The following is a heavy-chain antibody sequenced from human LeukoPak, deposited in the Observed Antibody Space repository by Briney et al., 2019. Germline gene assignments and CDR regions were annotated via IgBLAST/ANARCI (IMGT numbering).Heavy chain of an antibody. V-gene: IGHV3-15*01. J-gene: IGHJ4*02. CDR1: GFTFSNAW. Sequence: GGSLRLSCAASGFTFSNAWMSWVRQASGKGLEWVGRIKSKTDGGTTDYAAPVKGRFTISRDDSKNTLYLQMNSLRTEDTAVYYCTTLMTTVTPPLDYWGQGTLVTVSS. CDR2: IKSKTDGGTT. CDR3: TTLMTTVTPPLDY. D-gene: IGHD4-17*01.